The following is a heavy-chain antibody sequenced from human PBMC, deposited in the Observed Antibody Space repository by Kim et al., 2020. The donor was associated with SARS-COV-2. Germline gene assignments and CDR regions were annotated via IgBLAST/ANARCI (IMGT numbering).Heavy chain of an antibody. Sequence: STYYADSVKGRFTISRDNSKNTLYLQMNSLRAEDTAVYYCAVYGAHAFDIWGQGTMVTVSS. J-gene: IGHJ3*02. V-gene: IGHV3-23*01. CDR3: AVYGAHAFDI. CDR2: ST. D-gene: IGHD4-17*01.